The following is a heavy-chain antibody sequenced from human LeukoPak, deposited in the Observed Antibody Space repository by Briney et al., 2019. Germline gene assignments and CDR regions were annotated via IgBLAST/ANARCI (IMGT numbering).Heavy chain of an antibody. CDR2: IWYDGRNK. V-gene: IGHV3-33*01. J-gene: IGHJ3*02. CDR3: ARVVTTVNRDALDI. D-gene: IGHD4-11*01. CDR1: GFDFSNYG. Sequence: QPGRSLRLSCAASGFDFSNYGMHWVRQAPGKGLEWVALIWYDGRNKQYADSVKGRFTISRDNSKNTLYLQMSSLRVEDTALCYCARVVTTVNRDALDIWGQGTMVTVSS.